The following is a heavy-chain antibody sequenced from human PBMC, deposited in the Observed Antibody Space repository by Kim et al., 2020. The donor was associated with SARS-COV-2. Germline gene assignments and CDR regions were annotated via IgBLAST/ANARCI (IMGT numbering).Heavy chain of an antibody. CDR1: GFTVSSNY. CDR3: ARGPRQTDCSSTSCYSYYYYYGMDV. Sequence: GGSLRLSCAASGFTVSSNYMSWVRQAPGKGLEWVSVIYSGGSTYYADSVKGRFTISRDNSKNTLYLQMNSLRAEDTAVYYCARGPRQTDCSSTSCYSYYYYYGMDVWGQGTTVTVSS. J-gene: IGHJ6*02. CDR2: IYSGGST. D-gene: IGHD2-2*01. V-gene: IGHV3-53*01.